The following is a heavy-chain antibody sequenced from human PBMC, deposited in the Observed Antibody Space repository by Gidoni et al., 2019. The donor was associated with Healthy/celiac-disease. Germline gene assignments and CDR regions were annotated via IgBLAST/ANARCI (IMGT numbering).Heavy chain of an antibody. CDR1: GFTFSGSA. J-gene: IGHJ6*03. CDR3: TRQMVQQWLAREGYMDV. Sequence: EVQLVESGGGLVQPGGSLKLFCAASGFTFSGSAMHWVRQASGKGLEWVGRIRSKANSDATAYAASVKGRFTISRDDSKNTAYLQMNSLKTEDTAVYYCTRQMVQQWLAREGYMDVWGKGTTVTVSS. CDR2: IRSKANSDAT. D-gene: IGHD6-19*01. V-gene: IGHV3-73*01.